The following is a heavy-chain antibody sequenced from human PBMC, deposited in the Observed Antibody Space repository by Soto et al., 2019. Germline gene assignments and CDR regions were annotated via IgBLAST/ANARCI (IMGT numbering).Heavy chain of an antibody. D-gene: IGHD6-13*01. CDR2: INHSGST. V-gene: IGHV4-34*01. J-gene: IGHJ6*02. CDR1: GGSFSGYY. CDR3: ARDLIAAVGRHFYYGMDV. Sequence: PSETLSLTCAVYGGSFSGYYWSWIRQPPRKGLEWIGEINHSGSTNYNPSLKSRVTISVDTSKNQFSLKLSSVTAADTGVYYCARDLIAAVGRHFYYGMDVWGQGTTVTVSS.